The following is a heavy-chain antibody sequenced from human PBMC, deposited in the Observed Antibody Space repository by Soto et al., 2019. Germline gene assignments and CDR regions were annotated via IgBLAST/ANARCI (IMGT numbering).Heavy chain of an antibody. Sequence: QVQLVESGGGVVQPGRSLRLSCAASGFTFSSYAMHWVRQAPGKGLEWVAVISYDGSNKYYVDSVKGRLTISRDNSKNTLYLKVNGLSAEDTAVYYCARALGTGAFDYWGQGTLVTVSS. CDR1: GFTFSSYA. CDR3: ARALGTGAFDY. CDR2: ISYDGSNK. V-gene: IGHV3-30-3*01. D-gene: IGHD3-16*01. J-gene: IGHJ4*02.